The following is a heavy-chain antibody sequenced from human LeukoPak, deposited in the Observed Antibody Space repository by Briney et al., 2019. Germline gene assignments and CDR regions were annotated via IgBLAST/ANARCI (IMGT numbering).Heavy chain of an antibody. D-gene: IGHD5-12*01. J-gene: IGHJ4*02. CDR2: ISYDGSNK. V-gene: IGHV3-30*18. CDR1: GFTFSSYG. CDR3: AKNSGYVKSSWYYSDY. Sequence: GGSLRLSCAASGFTFSSYGMHWVRQAPGKGLEWVAVISYDGSNKYYADSVKGRFTISRDNSKNTLYLQMNSLRAEDTAVYYCAKNSGYVKSSWYYSDYWGQGTLVTVSS.